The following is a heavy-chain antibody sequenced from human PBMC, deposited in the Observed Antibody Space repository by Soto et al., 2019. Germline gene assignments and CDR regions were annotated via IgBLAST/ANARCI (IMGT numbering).Heavy chain of an antibody. V-gene: IGHV4-59*01. J-gene: IGHJ6*03. CDR2: IDYSGRT. D-gene: IGHD7-27*01. CDR3: ARVGKNSGYYDYYMDV. CDR1: GGSISSYS. Sequence: QVQLQESGPGPVKPSETLTLTCTVSGGSISSYSWTWIRQPPGEGLEWIGYIDYSGRTNYSPSLQSRATISVDTSKNQFSLRLSPVTAADTAMYYCARVGKNSGYYDYYMDVWGKGTTVTVSS.